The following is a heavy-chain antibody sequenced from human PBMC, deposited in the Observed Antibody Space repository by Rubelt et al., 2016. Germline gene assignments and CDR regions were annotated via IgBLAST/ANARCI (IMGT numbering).Heavy chain of an antibody. D-gene: IGHD2-2*03. V-gene: IGHV1-2*06. Sequence: MHWVRQAPGQGLEWMGRINPNSGGTNYAQKFQGRVTMTRDTSISTAYMELSRLRSDDTAVYYCATSTQVLDRVFDYWGQGTLVTVSS. CDR2: INPNSGGT. CDR3: ATSTQVLDRVFDY. J-gene: IGHJ4*02.